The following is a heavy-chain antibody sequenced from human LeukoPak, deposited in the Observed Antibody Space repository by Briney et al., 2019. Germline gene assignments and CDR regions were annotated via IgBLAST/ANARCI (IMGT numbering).Heavy chain of an antibody. J-gene: IGHJ4*02. Sequence: ASVKVSCKASGYTFTSYAMHWVRQAPGQRLEWMGWINAGNGNTKYSQKFQGRVTITRDTSASTAYMELSSLRSEDTAVYYCARDITDILTGYYKPPGGYWGQGTLVTVSS. CDR1: GYTFTSYA. V-gene: IGHV1-3*01. CDR3: ARDITDILTGYYKPPGGY. D-gene: IGHD3-9*01. CDR2: INAGNGNT.